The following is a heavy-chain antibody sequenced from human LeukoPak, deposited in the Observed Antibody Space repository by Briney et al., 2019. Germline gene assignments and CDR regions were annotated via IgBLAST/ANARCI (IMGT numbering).Heavy chain of an antibody. Sequence: SQTLSLNCTVSGGSISSGSYYWSWIRQPAGKGLEWIGRIYTSGSTNYNPSLKSRVTISVDTSKNQFSLKLSSVTAADTAVYYCARGPPFDYWGQGTLVTVSS. V-gene: IGHV4-61*02. CDR3: ARGPPFDY. CDR2: IYTSGST. CDR1: GGSISSGSYY. J-gene: IGHJ4*02.